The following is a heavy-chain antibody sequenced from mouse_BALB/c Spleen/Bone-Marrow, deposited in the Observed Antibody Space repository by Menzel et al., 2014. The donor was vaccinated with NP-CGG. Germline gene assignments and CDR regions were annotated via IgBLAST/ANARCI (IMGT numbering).Heavy chain of an antibody. Sequence: YRKLTCAASGFSFSSYAMSWVRQSPEKRLEWVADISHGGSYTYYPDPVTGRFTISRDNAKNTLYLEMSSLRSEGTTIYYCAGVLRDAIDDSGQSTSVTVSS. V-gene: IGHV5-9-4*01. CDR2: ISHGGSYT. J-gene: IGHJ4*01. CDR3: AGVLRDAIDD. D-gene: IGHD1-1*01. CDR1: GFSFSSYA.